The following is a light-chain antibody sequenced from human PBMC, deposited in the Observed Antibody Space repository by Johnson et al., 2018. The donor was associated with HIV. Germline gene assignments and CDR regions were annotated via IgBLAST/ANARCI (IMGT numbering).Light chain of an antibody. CDR3: GTWDSSLIVV. CDR2: ENN. CDR1: SSNIGNNY. Sequence: QSVLTQPPSVSAAPGQKVTISCSGSSSNIGNNYVSWYQQLPGTAPKLLIYENNKRPSGIPDRFSGSKSGTSATLGITGLQTGDEADYYCGTWDSSLIVVFVPGTKVTVL. J-gene: IGLJ1*01. V-gene: IGLV1-51*02.